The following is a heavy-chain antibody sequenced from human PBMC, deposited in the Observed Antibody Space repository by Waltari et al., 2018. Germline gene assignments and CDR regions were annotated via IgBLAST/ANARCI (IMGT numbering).Heavy chain of an antibody. CDR1: GASISSSVHY. Sequence: QLQLQESGPGLVKPSETLSLACNVSGASISSSVHYWGWIRQPPGKGLEWSGSVYFAGTTYYNPSVRGRISISVDTSKSQFSLRLTSVTAADTAVDYCARAYDSTGYYRYFDLWGRGTLVTVSS. CDR2: VYFAGTT. V-gene: IGHV4-39*01. CDR3: ARAYDSTGYYRYFDL. D-gene: IGHD3-22*01. J-gene: IGHJ2*01.